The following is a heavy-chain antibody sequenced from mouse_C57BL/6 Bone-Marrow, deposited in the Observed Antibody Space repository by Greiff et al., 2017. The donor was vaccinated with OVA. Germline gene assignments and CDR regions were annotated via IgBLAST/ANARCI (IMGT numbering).Heavy chain of an antibody. J-gene: IGHJ4*01. Sequence: QVQLQQSGPGLVAPSQSLSITCTVSGFSLTSYAISWVRQPPGKGLEWLGVIWTGGGTNYNSALKSRLSISKDNSKSQVFLKMNSLQTDDTARYYCARNPIYYDYYAMDYWGQGTSVTVSS. CDR3: ARNPIYYDYYAMDY. V-gene: IGHV2-9-1*01. D-gene: IGHD2-1*01. CDR2: IWTGGGT. CDR1: GFSLTSYA.